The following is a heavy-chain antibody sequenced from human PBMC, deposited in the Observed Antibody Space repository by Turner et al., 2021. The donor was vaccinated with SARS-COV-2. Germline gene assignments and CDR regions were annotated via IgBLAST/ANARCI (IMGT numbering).Heavy chain of an antibody. J-gene: IGHJ1*01. CDR1: AVSITSNSHY. Sequence: QLLVQESGPALVKPSETLSLPCTVSAVSITSNSHYWGWVRPPPGEGLEWIGITYYPGGSYYNPSLRGRVTISVDPSQNQFSLILRSVTAADTAVYYCVTSVRRSGYFQRWGQGSLVSVSS. CDR2: TYYPGGS. CDR3: VTSVRRSGYFQR. V-gene: IGHV4-39*01.